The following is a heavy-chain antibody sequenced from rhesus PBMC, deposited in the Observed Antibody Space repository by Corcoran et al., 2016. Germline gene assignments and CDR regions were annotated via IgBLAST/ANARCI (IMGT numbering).Heavy chain of an antibody. V-gene: IGHV4-173*01. CDR2: ISGSGGRT. CDR1: GGSIGSNY. Sequence: QVQLQESGPGLVKPSDTLSLTCAVSGGSIGSNYWHWLRQPPGKGLEGIGRISGSGGRTDYNPALKSRVTIATDTSKNQVSLKLSSVTAADTAVYYCAKGWRYFDLWGPGTPSTISS. CDR3: AKGWRYFDL. D-gene: IGHD3-3*01. J-gene: IGHJ2*01.